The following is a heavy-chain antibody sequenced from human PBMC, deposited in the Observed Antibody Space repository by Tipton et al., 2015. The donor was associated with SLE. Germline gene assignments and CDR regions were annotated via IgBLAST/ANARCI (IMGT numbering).Heavy chain of an antibody. CDR1: GGSISSYY. D-gene: IGHD1-1*01. V-gene: IGHV4-59*01. CDR3: AGDKREENWNDKAYYYMDV. J-gene: IGHJ6*03. Sequence: LRLSCTVSGGSISSYYWSWIRQPPGKGLEWIGYIYYSGSTNYNPSLKSRVTISVDTSKNQFSLKLSSVTAADTAVYYCAGDKREENWNDKAYYYMDVWGKGTTVTVA. CDR2: IYYSGST.